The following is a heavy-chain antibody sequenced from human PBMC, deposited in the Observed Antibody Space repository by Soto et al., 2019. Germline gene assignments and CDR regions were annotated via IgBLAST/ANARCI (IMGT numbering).Heavy chain of an antibody. J-gene: IGHJ5*02. CDR1: GFSLSTSGAA. V-gene: IGHV2-5*02. CDR3: AHRATMTIFGLIIDNGIGFDP. D-gene: IGHD3-3*01. Sequence: QINLIESGPTLVKPTQTLTLTCTFSGFSLSTSGAAVGWVRQPPGRALEWLALIYWDGDKRYNASLGNRLTITKATSSIQVLLTLTNVDPADTATYYCAHRATMTIFGLIIDNGIGFDPWGKGTRVIVSS. CDR2: IYWDGDK.